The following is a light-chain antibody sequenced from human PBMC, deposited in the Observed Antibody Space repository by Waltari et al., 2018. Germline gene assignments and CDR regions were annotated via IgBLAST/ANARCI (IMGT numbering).Light chain of an antibody. V-gene: IGLV4-60*03. CDR1: SGHSSYI. CDR2: LDGSGNF. J-gene: IGLJ3*02. CDR3: ETWDSNTRV. Sequence: QPVLTQSSSASASLGSSVKLTCTLSSGHSSYIIAWHQQQPGKAPRYLMKLDGSGNFNMGSGVPDRFSGSSSGADRYLTISDLQSEDEADYYCETWDSNTRVFGGGTKLTVL.